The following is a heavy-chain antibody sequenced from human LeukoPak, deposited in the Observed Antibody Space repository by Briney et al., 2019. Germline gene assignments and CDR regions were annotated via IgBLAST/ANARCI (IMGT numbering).Heavy chain of an antibody. D-gene: IGHD3-9*01. CDR1: GGSISGSSYY. Sequence: SETLSLTCTVSGGSISGSSYYWGWIRQPPGKGLEWIASIFYSGSTYYNPSLKSRVTISVDTSKNQFSLKLSSVTAADTAVYYCARGRKGYDILTGYHRPPYYFDYWGQGTLVTVSS. V-gene: IGHV4-39*07. CDR3: ARGRKGYDILTGYHRPPYYFDY. J-gene: IGHJ4*02. CDR2: IFYSGST.